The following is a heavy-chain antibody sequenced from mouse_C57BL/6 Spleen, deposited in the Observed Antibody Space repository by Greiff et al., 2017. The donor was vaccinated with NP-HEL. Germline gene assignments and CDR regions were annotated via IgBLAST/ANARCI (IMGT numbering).Heavy chain of an antibody. CDR1: GYTFTSYW. D-gene: IGHD2-4*01. CDR2: IYPGSGST. Sequence: QVQLQQPGAELVKPGASVKMSCKASGYTFTSYWITWVKQRPGQGLEWIGDIYPGSGSTNYNEKFKSKATLTVDTSSSTAYMQLSSLTSEDSAVYYCARPLYYYDYEEDAMDYWGQGTSVTVSS. V-gene: IGHV1-55*01. J-gene: IGHJ4*01. CDR3: ARPLYYYDYEEDAMDY.